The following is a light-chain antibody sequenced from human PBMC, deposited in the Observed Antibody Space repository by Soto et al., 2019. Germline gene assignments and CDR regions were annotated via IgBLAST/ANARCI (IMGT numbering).Light chain of an antibody. CDR2: GAS. J-gene: IGKJ1*01. Sequence: EIVMTQSAATLSVSPGERATLSCRASQSVSSNLAWYQQKPGQAPRLLIYGASTRATGIPARFTGSGSGTEFTLTISSLQVDDSAVYYCQQYNNWWTFGQGTKVDI. CDR3: QQYNNWWT. CDR1: QSVSSN. V-gene: IGKV3-15*01.